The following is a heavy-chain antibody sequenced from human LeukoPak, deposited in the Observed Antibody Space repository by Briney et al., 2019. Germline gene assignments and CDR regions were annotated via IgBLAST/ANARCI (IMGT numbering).Heavy chain of an antibody. CDR3: ARVTTVPDNWFDR. D-gene: IGHD4-17*01. CDR2: IKQDGSER. V-gene: IGHV3-7*01. Sequence: GGSLRLSCAASGFTFSSYWMSWVRQAPGKGLEWVANIKQDGSERYYVDSVKGRFTISRDNAKNSLYLQMNSLRAEDTAVYYCARVTTVPDNWFDRWGQGTLVTVSS. CDR1: GFTFSSYW. J-gene: IGHJ5*02.